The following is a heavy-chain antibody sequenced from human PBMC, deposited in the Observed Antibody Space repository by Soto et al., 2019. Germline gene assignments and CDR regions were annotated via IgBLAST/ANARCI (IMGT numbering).Heavy chain of an antibody. CDR2: ISWNSGSI. D-gene: IGHD1-1*01. CDR1: GFTFDDYA. Sequence: LRLSCAASGFTFDDYAMHWVRQAPGKGLEWVSGISWNSGSIGYADSVKGRFTISRDNAKNSLYLQMNSLRAEDTALYYCAKDMESYYGMDVWGQGTTVTVSS. V-gene: IGHV3-9*01. J-gene: IGHJ6*02. CDR3: AKDMESYYGMDV.